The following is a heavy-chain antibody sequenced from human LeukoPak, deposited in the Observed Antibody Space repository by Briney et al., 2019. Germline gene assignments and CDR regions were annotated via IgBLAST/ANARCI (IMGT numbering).Heavy chain of an antibody. CDR1: GFTFSSYA. D-gene: IGHD4-17*01. CDR2: ISGSGGGT. CDR3: AKRAYDYGDYIDY. Sequence: QPGGSLRLSCAASGFTFSSYAMNWVRQAPGKGLEWVSTISGSGGGTYYADSVKGRFTISRDNSKNTLYVQMNSLRAEDTAVYYCAKRAYDYGDYIDYWGQGTLVTVSS. V-gene: IGHV3-23*01. J-gene: IGHJ4*02.